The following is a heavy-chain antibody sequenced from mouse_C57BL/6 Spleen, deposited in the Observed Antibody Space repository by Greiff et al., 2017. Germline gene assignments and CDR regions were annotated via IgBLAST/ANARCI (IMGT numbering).Heavy chain of an antibody. Sequence: QVQLQQPGAELVKPGASVKLSCKASGYTFTSYWMHWVKQRPGQGLEWIGMIHPNSGSTNYNEKFKSKATLTVDKSSSTAYMQLSSLTSEDSAVYYCARRTSDFFAYWGQGTLVTVSA. CDR3: ARRTSDFFAY. V-gene: IGHV1-64*01. CDR1: GYTFTSYW. CDR2: IHPNSGST. J-gene: IGHJ3*01.